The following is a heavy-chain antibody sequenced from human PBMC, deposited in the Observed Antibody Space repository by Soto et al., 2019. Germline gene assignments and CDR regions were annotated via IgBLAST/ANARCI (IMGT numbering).Heavy chain of an antibody. CDR3: ARDRGYYYDSSGYPGNAFDI. V-gene: IGHV1-69*13. D-gene: IGHD3-22*01. CDR1: GGTFSSYA. J-gene: IGHJ3*02. CDR2: IIPIFGTA. Sequence: GASVKVSCKASGGTFSSYAISWVRQAPGQGLEWMGGIIPIFGTANYAQKFQSRVTITADESTSTAYMELSSLRSEDTAVYYCARDRGYYYDSSGYPGNAFDIWGQGTMVTVSS.